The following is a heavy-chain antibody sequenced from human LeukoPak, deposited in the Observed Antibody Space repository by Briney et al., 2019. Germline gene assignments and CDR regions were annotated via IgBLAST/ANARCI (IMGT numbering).Heavy chain of an antibody. D-gene: IGHD2-2*01. CDR2: IYPGDSDT. Sequence: GASLKISCKGSGYSFTSYWIGWVRQLPGKGLEWMGIIYPGDSDTRYSPSFQGQVTISADKSISTAYLQWSSLKASDTAMYYCARDTGYQLPSFGAFDIWGQGTMVTVSS. J-gene: IGHJ3*02. CDR3: ARDTGYQLPSFGAFDI. V-gene: IGHV5-51*01. CDR1: GYSFTSYW.